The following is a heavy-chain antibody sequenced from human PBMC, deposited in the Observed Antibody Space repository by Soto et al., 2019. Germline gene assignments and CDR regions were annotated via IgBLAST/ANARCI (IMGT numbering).Heavy chain of an antibody. CDR2: ISYDGSNK. V-gene: IGHV3-30-3*01. D-gene: IGHD3-10*01. Sequence: VQLVESGGGVVQPGRSLRLSCAASGFTFSSYAMHWVRQAPGKGLEWVAVISYDGSNKYYADSVKGRFTISRDNSKNTLYLQMNSLRAEDTAVYYCARDFVVRGAQEGLDYWGQGTLVTVSS. CDR3: ARDFVVRGAQEGLDY. CDR1: GFTFSSYA. J-gene: IGHJ4*02.